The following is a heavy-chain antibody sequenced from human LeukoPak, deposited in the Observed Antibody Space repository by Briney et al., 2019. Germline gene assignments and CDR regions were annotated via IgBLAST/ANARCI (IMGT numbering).Heavy chain of an antibody. CDR2: IYYSGGT. CDR1: GGSISSSSYY. CDR3: ARSGGDSSGYYNYYYGMDV. D-gene: IGHD3-22*01. Sequence: SETLSLTCTVSGGSISSSSYYWGWIRQPPGKGLEWIGSIYYSGGTYYNPSLKSRVTISVDTSKNQFSLKLSSVTAADTAVYYCARSGGDSSGYYNYYYGMDVWGQGTTVTVSS. J-gene: IGHJ6*02. V-gene: IGHV4-39*01.